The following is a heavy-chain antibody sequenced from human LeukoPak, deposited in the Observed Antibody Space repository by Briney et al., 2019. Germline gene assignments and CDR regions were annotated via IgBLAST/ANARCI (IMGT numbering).Heavy chain of an antibody. J-gene: IGHJ3*02. D-gene: IGHD1-14*01. Sequence: SETLSLTCTVSGGSFSSSDYYWGWIRQPPGKGLEWIGSIYYSGTTYYNPSLKSRVTISVDTSKNQFPLKLRSVTAADTAVYYCARHEWGITNAFDIWGQGTMVTVSS. CDR3: ARHEWGITNAFDI. CDR1: GGSFSSSDYY. V-gene: IGHV4-39*01. CDR2: IYYSGTT.